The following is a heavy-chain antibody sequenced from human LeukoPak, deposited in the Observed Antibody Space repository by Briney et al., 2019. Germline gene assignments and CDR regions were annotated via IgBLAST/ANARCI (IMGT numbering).Heavy chain of an antibody. CDR2: INPNSGGT. CDR3: ARRTGSGWFYY. V-gene: IGHV1-2*06. J-gene: IGHJ4*02. D-gene: IGHD6-19*01. Sequence: ASVKVSCKASGYTFTGYYMHWVRQAPGQGLEWMGRINPNSGGTNYAQKFQGRATMTRDTSISTAYMELSRLRSDDTAVYYYARRTGSGWFYYWGQGTLVTVSS. CDR1: GYTFTGYY.